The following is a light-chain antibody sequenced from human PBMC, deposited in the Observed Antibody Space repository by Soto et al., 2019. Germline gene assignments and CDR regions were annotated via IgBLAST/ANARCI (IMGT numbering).Light chain of an antibody. CDR1: QSVSSN. J-gene: IGKJ1*01. V-gene: IGKV3-11*01. CDR2: DAS. CDR3: QQRSNWPGT. Sequence: EIVMTQSPATLSVSPGERATLSCRASQSVSSNLAWYQQKPGQAPRLLIYDASNRATGIPARFSGSGSGTDFTLTISSLEPKDFSVYYCQQRSNWPGTFGQGTKVDIK.